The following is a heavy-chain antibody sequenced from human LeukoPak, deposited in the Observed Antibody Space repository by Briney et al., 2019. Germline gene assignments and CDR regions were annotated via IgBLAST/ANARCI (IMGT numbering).Heavy chain of an antibody. V-gene: IGHV1-69*06. Sequence: ASVKVSCKASGYTSTGYYMHWVRQAPGQGLEWMGGIIPIFGTANYAQKFQGRVTITADKSTSTAYMELSSLRSEDTAVYYCARGSDGSGSLVGTWGQGTLVTVSS. CDR3: ARGSDGSGSLVGT. D-gene: IGHD3-10*01. J-gene: IGHJ5*02. CDR2: IIPIFGTA. CDR1: GYTSTGYY.